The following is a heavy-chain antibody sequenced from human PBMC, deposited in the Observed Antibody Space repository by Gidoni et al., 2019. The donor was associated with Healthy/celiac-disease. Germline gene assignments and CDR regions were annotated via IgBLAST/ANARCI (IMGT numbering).Heavy chain of an antibody. Sequence: EVQLVESGGGLVQPGGSLRLSCAASGFPFSSYEMNWVRQAPGKGLEWVSYISSSGSTIYYADSVKGRFTISRDNAKNSLYLQMNSLRAEDTAVYYCARELEMATTAADIWGQGTMVTVSS. D-gene: IGHD5-12*01. CDR1: GFPFSSYE. V-gene: IGHV3-48*03. CDR2: ISSSGSTI. J-gene: IGHJ3*02. CDR3: ARELEMATTAADI.